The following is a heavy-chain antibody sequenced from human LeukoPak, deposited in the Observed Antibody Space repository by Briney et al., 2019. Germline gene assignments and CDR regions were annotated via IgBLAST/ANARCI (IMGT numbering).Heavy chain of an antibody. J-gene: IGHJ4*02. D-gene: IGHD3-10*01. V-gene: IGHV1-69*06. Sequence: SVTVSCAASGGTFSSYAISWVRQAPGQGLEWMGGIIPIFGTANYAQKFQGRVTITADKSTSTAYMELSSLRSEDTAVYYCAREEPYGSGSYFLGAHFDYWGQGTLVTVSS. CDR2: IIPIFGTA. CDR3: AREEPYGSGSYFLGAHFDY. CDR1: GGTFSSYA.